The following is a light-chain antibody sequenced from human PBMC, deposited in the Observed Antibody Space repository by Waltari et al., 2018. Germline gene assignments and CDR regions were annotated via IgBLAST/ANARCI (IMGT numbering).Light chain of an antibody. J-gene: IGKJ4*01. CDR1: QDISRW. Sequence: DIQMTQSPSSVSASVGDRVTITCRASQDISRWLAWYQQKAGKAPKFLIYDASTLQSGVPSRFSGSGSGTDFTITISSLQPEDFATYYCQQGNDFPLTFGGGTKVEI. CDR3: QQGNDFPLT. CDR2: DAS. V-gene: IGKV1-12*01.